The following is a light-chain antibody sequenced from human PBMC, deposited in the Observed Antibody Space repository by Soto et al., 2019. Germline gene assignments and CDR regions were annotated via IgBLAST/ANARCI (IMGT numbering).Light chain of an antibody. V-gene: IGKV1-9*01. Sequence: DVLFTQSPSSLSASMVDRVTITCRASQGIDTSLAWYQQKPGKAPKLLIYAPSNFQSGVPSRFSGSGSGTHFTLTISSLQPEDFATYYCQQLHGYPITFGQGTRLEI. J-gene: IGKJ5*01. CDR3: QQLHGYPIT. CDR2: APS. CDR1: QGIDTS.